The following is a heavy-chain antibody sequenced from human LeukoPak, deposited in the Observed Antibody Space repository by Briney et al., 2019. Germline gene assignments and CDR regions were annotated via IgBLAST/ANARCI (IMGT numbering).Heavy chain of an antibody. V-gene: IGHV3-30*02. Sequence: GGSLRLSCAASGFTFSNAWMSWVRQAPGKGLEWVAFIRYDGSNKYYADSVKGRFTISRDNAKNSLYLQMNSPRAEDTAVYYCAREFSGGEGLGYWGQGTLVTVSS. CDR2: IRYDGSNK. D-gene: IGHD2-15*01. CDR3: AREFSGGEGLGY. CDR1: GFTFSNAW. J-gene: IGHJ4*02.